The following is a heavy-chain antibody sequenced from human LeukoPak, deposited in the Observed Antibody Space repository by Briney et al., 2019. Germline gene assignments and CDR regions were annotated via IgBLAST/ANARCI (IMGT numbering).Heavy chain of an antibody. CDR3: ARERTVAAAGTFDP. D-gene: IGHD6-13*01. Sequence: ASVKVSCKASGGTFSSYAISWVRQAPGQGLEWMGGIIPIFGTANYAQKFQGRVTITAEESTSTAYMELRSLRSEDTAVYYCARERTVAAAGTFDPWGQGTLVTVSS. CDR1: GGTFSSYA. J-gene: IGHJ5*02. CDR2: IIPIFGTA. V-gene: IGHV1-69*13.